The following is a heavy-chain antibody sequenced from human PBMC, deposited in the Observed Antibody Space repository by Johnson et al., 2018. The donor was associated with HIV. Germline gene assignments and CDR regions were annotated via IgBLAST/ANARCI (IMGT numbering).Heavy chain of an antibody. CDR1: GFTVSSNY. Sequence: VQLVESGGGLVQPGGSLRLSCAASGFTVSSNYMSWVRQAPGKGLEWVANIKQEGSEKYYVDSVKGRFTISRDNAKNSLYLQMNSLRAEVTAVYYCAREGDSSGMVFLDAFDIWGQGTMVTVSS. CDR2: IKQEGSEK. CDR3: AREGDSSGMVFLDAFDI. V-gene: IGHV3-7*01. J-gene: IGHJ3*02. D-gene: IGHD3-22*01.